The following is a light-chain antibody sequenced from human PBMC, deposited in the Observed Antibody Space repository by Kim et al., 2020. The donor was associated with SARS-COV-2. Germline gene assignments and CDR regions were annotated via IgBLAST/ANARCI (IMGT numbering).Light chain of an antibody. CDR1: KLGDKY. CDR2: QDK. CDR3: QVWDGSTVL. J-gene: IGLJ2*01. Sequence: SYELTQPPSVSVSPGQTASITCSGHKLGDKYACWYQQRPGQSPELVIYQDKKRPSGIPGRFSGSNSGNTATLTISGTQAMDEGDYYCQVWDGSTVLFGGGTKLTVL. V-gene: IGLV3-1*01.